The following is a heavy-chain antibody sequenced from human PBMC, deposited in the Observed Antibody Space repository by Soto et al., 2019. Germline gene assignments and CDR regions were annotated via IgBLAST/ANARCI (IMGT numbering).Heavy chain of an antibody. CDR1: GFTFSSYG. J-gene: IGHJ6*02. V-gene: IGHV3-30*18. CDR2: ISYDGSNK. Sequence: QVQLVESGGGVVQPGRSLRLSCAASGFTFSSYGMHWVRQAPGKGLEWVAVISYDGSNKYYADSVKGRFTISRDNSKNTLYLQMNSLRAEDTAVYYCAKESSPDYYARYYYYYGMDVWGQGTTVTVSS. D-gene: IGHD3-10*01. CDR3: AKESSPDYYARYYYYYGMDV.